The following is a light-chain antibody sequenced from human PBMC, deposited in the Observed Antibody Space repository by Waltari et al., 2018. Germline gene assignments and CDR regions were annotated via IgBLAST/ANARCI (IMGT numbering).Light chain of an antibody. V-gene: IGLV3-21*04. J-gene: IGLJ1*01. Sequence: SYVLTQPPSVSVAPGETARITCGGDNIGSDRVHWYQQRPGQAPVLVIFYDGDRPSGIPERFSGSNSGNTATLTITRVEAGDEANYYCQVWHPAIDPGVFGPGTEVTV. CDR3: QVWHPAIDPGV. CDR2: YDG. CDR1: NIGSDR.